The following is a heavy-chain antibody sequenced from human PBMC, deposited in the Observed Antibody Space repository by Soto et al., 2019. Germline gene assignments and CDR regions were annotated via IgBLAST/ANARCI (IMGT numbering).Heavy chain of an antibody. Sequence: PGGSLRLSCATSGLTFSNYAMSWVRQAPGGGLEWVSSMSGSSSTTYYADSERGRFTISRDRSKNTLYLQMSSLRAEDTALYYCAKNQERELPRVIDFWGQGTLVTVSS. J-gene: IGHJ4*02. CDR2: MSGSSSTT. V-gene: IGHV3-23*01. CDR3: AKNQERELPRVIDF. CDR1: GLTFSNYA. D-gene: IGHD1-7*01.